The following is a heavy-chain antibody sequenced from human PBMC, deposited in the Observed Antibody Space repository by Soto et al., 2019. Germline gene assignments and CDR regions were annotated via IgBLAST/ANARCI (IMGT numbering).Heavy chain of an antibody. V-gene: IGHV3-64D*06. D-gene: IGHD6-13*01. J-gene: IGHJ6*02. Sequence: PVGSLRLSCSVSGFTVSSFGMHWVRQAPGKGLEHVSTLSSNGIGTYYADSVKGRFTFSRDTSKNTLYLQMSSLRTEDTAVYYCVKDMGQAAVGIRYPYGLDVWGLGTTVTVSS. CDR1: GFTVSSFG. CDR2: LSSNGIGT. CDR3: VKDMGQAAVGIRYPYGLDV.